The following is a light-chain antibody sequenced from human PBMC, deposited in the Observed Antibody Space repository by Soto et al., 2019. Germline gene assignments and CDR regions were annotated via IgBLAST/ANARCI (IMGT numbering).Light chain of an antibody. Sequence: VVTQSPSASASLGASVKLTCTLSSGHSTYAIAWHQQQPEKGPRYLMNLNRDGSHSKGDGIPDRFSGSSSGTERYLTISSLQSEDEADYYCQTWGTGIWVFGGGTKVTVL. CDR2: LNRDGSH. CDR3: QTWGTGIWV. V-gene: IGLV4-69*01. CDR1: SGHSTYA. J-gene: IGLJ3*02.